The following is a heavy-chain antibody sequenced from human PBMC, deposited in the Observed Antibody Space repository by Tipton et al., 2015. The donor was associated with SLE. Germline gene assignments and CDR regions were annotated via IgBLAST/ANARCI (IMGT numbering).Heavy chain of an antibody. D-gene: IGHD3-22*01. V-gene: IGHV3-7*01. J-gene: IGHJ4*02. CDR3: ARVRYYYDSSGYYYYFDY. CDR2: IKQDGSEK. CDR1: GFTFSSYW. Sequence: GSLRLSCAASGFTFSSYWMSWVRQAPGKGLEWVANIKQDGSEKYYVDSVKGRFTISRDNAKNSLYLQMNSLRAEDTAVYYCARVRYYYDSSGYYYYFDYWGQGTLVTVSS.